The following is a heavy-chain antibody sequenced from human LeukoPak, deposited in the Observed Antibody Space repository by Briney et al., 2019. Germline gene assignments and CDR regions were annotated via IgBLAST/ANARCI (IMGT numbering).Heavy chain of an antibody. J-gene: IGHJ3*02. CDR1: GFTFSSYG. CDR3: AKNGNTFDI. Sequence: GGSLRLSCAASGFTFSSYGVHWVRPAPGKGLEWVSFIRYDGTSKFYADSVKGRFTISRDNSKNTLYLQMNSLRAEDTAVYYCAKNGNTFDIWGQGTTVTVSS. CDR2: IRYDGTSK. V-gene: IGHV3-30*02. D-gene: IGHD2/OR15-2a*01.